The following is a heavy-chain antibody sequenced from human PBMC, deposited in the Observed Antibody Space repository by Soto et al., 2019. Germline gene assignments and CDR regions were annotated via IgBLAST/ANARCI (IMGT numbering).Heavy chain of an antibody. V-gene: IGHV3-23*01. CDR1: GFTLGTYV. CDR3: AKDRKGSYCSGGTCYSFDY. D-gene: IGHD2-15*01. J-gene: IGHJ4*02. Sequence: EVQLLESGGGLVQPGGSLRLSCAASGFTLGTYVMTWVRQAPGKGLEWVSAISGSGGSTNYADPVKGRFPISRDNTKNTLYLQMNSLRVEDTAVYYCAKDRKGSYCSGGTCYSFDYWGQGTLVTVPS. CDR2: ISGSGGST.